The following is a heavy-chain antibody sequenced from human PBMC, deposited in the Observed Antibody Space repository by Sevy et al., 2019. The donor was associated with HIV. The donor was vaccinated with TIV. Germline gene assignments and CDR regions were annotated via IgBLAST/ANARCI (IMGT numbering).Heavy chain of an antibody. CDR3: ARNVGPGYDILTGTSYGMDV. J-gene: IGHJ6*02. D-gene: IGHD3-9*01. V-gene: IGHV4-34*01. CDR2: INHSGST. CDR1: GGSFSGYY. Sequence: SETLSLTCAVYGGSFSGYYWSWIRQPPGKGLEWIGEINHSGSTNYNPSLKSRVTISADTSKNQFSLKLSSVTAADTAVYYCARNVGPGYDILTGTSYGMDVWGQGTTVTVSS.